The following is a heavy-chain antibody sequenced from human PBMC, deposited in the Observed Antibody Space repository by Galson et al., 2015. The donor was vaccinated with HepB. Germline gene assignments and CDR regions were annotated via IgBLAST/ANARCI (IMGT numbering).Heavy chain of an antibody. Sequence: PALVKPTQTLTLTCTFSGFSLSTSGMCVSWIRQPPGKALEWLARIDWDDDKYYSTSLKTRLTISKDTSKNQVVLTMTNMDPVDTATYYCARSRDGDQTRKGLRYYYYGMDVWGQGTTVTVSS. CDR3: ARSRDGDQTRKGLRYYYYGMDV. CDR1: GFSLSTSGMC. CDR2: IDWDDDK. J-gene: IGHJ6*02. D-gene: IGHD4-17*01. V-gene: IGHV2-70*11.